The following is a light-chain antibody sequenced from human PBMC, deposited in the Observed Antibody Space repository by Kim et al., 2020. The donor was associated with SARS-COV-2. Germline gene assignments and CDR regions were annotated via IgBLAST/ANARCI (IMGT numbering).Light chain of an antibody. Sequence: DTQMTQSPSSLSASIGDRVTITCQASQDISNYLSWYQQKPGKAPKLLIYDASDLETGVPSRFSGSGSGTDFTFTISSLQPEDIATYYCQQYDNLPYTFGQGTKLEI. CDR2: DAS. V-gene: IGKV1-33*01. CDR1: QDISNY. CDR3: QQYDNLPYT. J-gene: IGKJ2*01.